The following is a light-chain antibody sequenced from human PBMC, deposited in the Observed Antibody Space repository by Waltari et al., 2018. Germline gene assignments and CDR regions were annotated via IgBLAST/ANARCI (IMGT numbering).Light chain of an antibody. CDR1: SSDVRSYDL. Sequence: QSALTPPASVSGSPGQSITISCTGTSSDVRSYDLVSCYQQHPGKAPKLMIYEVYTRPSGVSNRFSGSKSCNTASLTISGLQAEDEADYYCCSYAGSSTFTFGGGTKLTVL. CDR2: EVY. V-gene: IGLV2-23*02. CDR3: CSYAGSSTFT. J-gene: IGLJ2*01.